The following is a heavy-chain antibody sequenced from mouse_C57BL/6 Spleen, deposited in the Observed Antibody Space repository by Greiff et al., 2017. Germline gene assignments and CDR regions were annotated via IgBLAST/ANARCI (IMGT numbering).Heavy chain of an antibody. D-gene: IGHD1-1*01. J-gene: IGHJ4*01. Sequence: VQLQQSGPELVKPGASVKISCKASGYTFTDYYMNWVKQSHGKSLEWIGDINPNNGGTSYNQKFKGKATLTVDKSSSTAYMELRSLTSEDSAVYYCALIYYYGSTDAMDYWGQGTSVTVSS. CDR2: INPNNGGT. V-gene: IGHV1-26*01. CDR1: GYTFTDYY. CDR3: ALIYYYGSTDAMDY.